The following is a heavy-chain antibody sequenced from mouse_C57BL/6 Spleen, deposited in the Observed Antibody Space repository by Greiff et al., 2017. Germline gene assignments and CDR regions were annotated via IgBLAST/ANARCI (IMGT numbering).Heavy chain of an antibody. CDR2: FYPGSGSI. V-gene: IGHV1-62-2*01. CDR1: GYTFTEYT. CDR3: ARHEDGRAAQAIYAMDY. J-gene: IGHJ4*01. D-gene: IGHD3-2*02. Sequence: QVQLQQSGAELVKPGASVKLSCKASGYTFTEYTIHWVKQRSGQGLEWIGWFYPGSGSIKYNEKFKDKATLTADKSSSPVYMELSRLTSEDSAVYFCARHEDGRAAQAIYAMDYWGQGTSVTVSS.